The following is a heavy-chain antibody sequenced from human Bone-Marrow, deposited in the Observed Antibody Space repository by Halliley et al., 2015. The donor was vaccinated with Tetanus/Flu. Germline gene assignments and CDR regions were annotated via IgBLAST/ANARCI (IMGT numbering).Heavy chain of an antibody. V-gene: IGHV4-31*03. CDR1: GGSITSDSFY. CDR3: ARAVTGMWQDFNWFDP. Sequence: TLSLTCTVSGGSITSDSFYWSWIRQDPRQGLEWIGYIFHSGSAYYNPSLRSRLPISVDTSKNQFSLRRTSVTAADPAIYYCARAVTGMWQDFNWFDPWGQGMLVTVSS. D-gene: IGHD2-21*02. CDR2: IFHSGSA. J-gene: IGHJ5*02.